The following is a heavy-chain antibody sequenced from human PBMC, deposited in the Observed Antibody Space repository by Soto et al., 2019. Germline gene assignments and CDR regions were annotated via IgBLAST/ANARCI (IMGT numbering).Heavy chain of an antibody. CDR3: AREVPVADPIDS. CDR2: IIPILGIA. Sequence: QVQLVQSGAEVKKPGSSVKVSCKASGGTFSSYTISWVRQAPGQGLEWMGRIIPILGIANYAQKFQGRVTITADKSTSTAYMELSSLRSEDTAVYYCAREVPVADPIDSWGQGTLVTVSS. V-gene: IGHV1-69*08. CDR1: GGTFSSYT. D-gene: IGHD6-19*01. J-gene: IGHJ4*02.